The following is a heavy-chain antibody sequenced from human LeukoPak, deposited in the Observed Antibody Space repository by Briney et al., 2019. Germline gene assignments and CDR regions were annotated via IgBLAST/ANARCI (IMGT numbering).Heavy chain of an antibody. V-gene: IGHV3-33*06. D-gene: IGHD3-22*01. CDR1: GFTFSSYG. Sequence: GGSLRLSCAASGFTFSSYGMHWVRQAPGKGLEWVAVIWYDGSNKYYADSVKGRFTISRDNSKNTLYLQMNSLRAEDTAVYYCAKSAKIVVVTYHDYWGQGTLVTVSS. J-gene: IGHJ4*02. CDR3: AKSAKIVVVTYHDY. CDR2: IWYDGSNK.